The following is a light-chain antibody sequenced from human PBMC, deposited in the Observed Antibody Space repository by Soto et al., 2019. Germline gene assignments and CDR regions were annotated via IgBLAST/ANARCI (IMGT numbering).Light chain of an antibody. CDR3: TSWTTSTTMI. V-gene: IGLV2-14*03. J-gene: IGLJ2*01. CDR1: SSDIGAYNF. Sequence: SVLTKPASVSGSPGQSITISCTRTSSDIGAYNFVSWYQQHPGKAPKLMLYDVNIRPSGVSNRFSGSKSGNTASLTISGLQAEDEADYYCTSWTTSTTMIFGGGTKVTVL. CDR2: DVN.